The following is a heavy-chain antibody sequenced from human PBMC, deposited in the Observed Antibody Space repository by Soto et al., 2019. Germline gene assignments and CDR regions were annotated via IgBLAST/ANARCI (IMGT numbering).Heavy chain of an antibody. CDR2: IIPILGIA. Sequence: ASVKVSCKASGGTFSSYTISWVRQAPGQGLEWMGRIIPILGIANYAQKFQGRVTITADKSTSTAYMELSSLRSEDTAVYYCARDPYQVLMVNAPNLYGMDVWG. CDR3: ARDPYQVLMVNAPNLYGMDV. J-gene: IGHJ6*02. V-gene: IGHV1-69*04. D-gene: IGHD2-8*01. CDR1: GGTFSSYT.